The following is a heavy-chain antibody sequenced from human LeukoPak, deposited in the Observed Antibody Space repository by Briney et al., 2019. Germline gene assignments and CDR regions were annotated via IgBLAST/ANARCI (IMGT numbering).Heavy chain of an antibody. Sequence: SEILSLTCAVYGGSFSGYYWSWIRQPPGKGLEWIGEINHSGSTNYNPSLKSRVTISVDTSKNQFSLKLSSVTAADTAVYYCARGRRITFGGVIVTDYWGQGTLVTVSS. V-gene: IGHV4-34*01. CDR1: GGSFSGYY. J-gene: IGHJ4*02. D-gene: IGHD3-16*02. CDR3: ARGRRITFGGVIVTDY. CDR2: INHSGST.